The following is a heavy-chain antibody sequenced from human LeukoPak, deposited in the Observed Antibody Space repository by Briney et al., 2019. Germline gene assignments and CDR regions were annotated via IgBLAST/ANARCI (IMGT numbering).Heavy chain of an antibody. V-gene: IGHV3-23*01. D-gene: IGHD3-10*01. CDR3: AKVAAPITMVRGALVFDY. J-gene: IGHJ4*02. CDR1: GFTFSSYA. CDR2: ISGSGGST. Sequence: GGSLRLSCAASGFTFSSYAMSWVRQAPGKGLEWVSAISGSGGSTYYADSVKGRFTISRDNSKNTLYLQMNSLRAEDTAVYYCAKVAAPITMVRGALVFDYWGQGTLVTVSS.